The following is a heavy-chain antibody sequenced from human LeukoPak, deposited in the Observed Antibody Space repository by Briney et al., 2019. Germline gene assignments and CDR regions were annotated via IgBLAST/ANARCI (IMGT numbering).Heavy chain of an antibody. Sequence: XXSLRLSCAASGFTFTDYSMNWVRQAPGKGLEWVSSISSSSSYIYYADSVKGRFTISRDNAKNSLYLQMNSLRAEDTAVYYCARLGQLTIFRVVIRQNDYWGQGTLVTVSS. D-gene: IGHD3-3*01. CDR3: ARLGQLTIFRVVIRQNDY. J-gene: IGHJ4*02. CDR2: ISSSSSYI. V-gene: IGHV3-21*01. CDR1: GFTFTDYS.